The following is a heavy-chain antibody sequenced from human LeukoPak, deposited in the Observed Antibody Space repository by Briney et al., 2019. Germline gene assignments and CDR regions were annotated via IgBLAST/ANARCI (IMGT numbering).Heavy chain of an antibody. CDR3: AREEAYGDRNAFDI. Sequence: PGGSLRLSCAASGFTFSSYSMNWVRQAPGKGLEWVSSISSSSSYIYYADSLKGRFTISRDNAKNSLYLQMNSLRAEDTAVYYCAREEAYGDRNAFDIWGQGTMVTVSS. CDR2: ISSSSSYI. CDR1: GFTFSSYS. D-gene: IGHD4-17*01. V-gene: IGHV3-21*01. J-gene: IGHJ3*02.